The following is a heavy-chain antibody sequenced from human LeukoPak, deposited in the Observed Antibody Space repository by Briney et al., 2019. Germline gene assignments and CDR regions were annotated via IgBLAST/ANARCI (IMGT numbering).Heavy chain of an antibody. CDR2: IKRKSDGGTA. J-gene: IGHJ4*02. D-gene: IGHD1-26*01. V-gene: IGHV3-15*01. CDR3: TTGAGDGGSYGIDY. CDR1: GLTFNNSW. Sequence: GGSRRLSCAASGLTFNNSWTNWVRQAPGKGREWVGRIKRKSDGGTADYAAPVKGRFIISRDDSKNTLYLQMNSLKTEDTAVYYCTTGAGDGGSYGIDYWGQGTLVTVSS.